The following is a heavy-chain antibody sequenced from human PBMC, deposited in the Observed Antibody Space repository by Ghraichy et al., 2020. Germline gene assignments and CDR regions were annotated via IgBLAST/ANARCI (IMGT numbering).Heavy chain of an antibody. CDR1: GFTSSHYF. Sequence: GGSLRLSCAASGFTSSHYFMTWIRQAPGKGLEWVSYISSSGSNIYYADSVKGRFTISRDNAENSLFLQMNSLRAEDTAVYYCARESEYSFDNWGQGTLVTVSS. D-gene: IGHD4-11*01. CDR3: ARESEYSFDN. CDR2: ISSSGSNI. V-gene: IGHV3-11*01. J-gene: IGHJ4*02.